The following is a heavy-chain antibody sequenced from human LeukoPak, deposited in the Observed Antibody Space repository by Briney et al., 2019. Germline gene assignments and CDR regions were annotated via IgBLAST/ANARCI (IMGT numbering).Heavy chain of an antibody. J-gene: IGHJ3*02. Sequence: GASVKVSCKASGYIFTSNDVNWVRQATGQGLEWMGWMNPNSGNTGYAQKFRGRVTMTRNTSISTAYMELSSLRSEDTAVYYCARVGPGFCSGGRCLQNAFDIWGQGTTVTVSS. CDR1: GYIFTSND. CDR2: MNPNSGNT. D-gene: IGHD2-15*01. V-gene: IGHV1-8*01. CDR3: ARVGPGFCSGGRCLQNAFDI.